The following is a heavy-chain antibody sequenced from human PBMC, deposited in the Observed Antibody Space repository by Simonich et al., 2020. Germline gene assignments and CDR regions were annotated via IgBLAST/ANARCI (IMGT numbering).Heavy chain of an antibody. CDR3: ARCGLVNYDILTGYHNWFDP. J-gene: IGHJ5*02. Sequence: QLQLQQWGAGLFKPSETLSLTCAVYGGSFSVYYWSCIRQPPGKGLECIGEIKHIGRTNNNPSLKIRVTISADTAKNQFSLKLSSGTAADTAVYYCARCGLVNYDILTGYHNWFDPWGQGTLVTVSS. CDR2: IKHIGRT. CDR1: GGSFSVYY. D-gene: IGHD3-9*01. V-gene: IGHV4-34*01.